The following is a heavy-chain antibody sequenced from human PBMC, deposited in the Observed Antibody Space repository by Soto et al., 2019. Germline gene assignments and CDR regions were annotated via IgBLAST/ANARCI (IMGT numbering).Heavy chain of an antibody. V-gene: IGHV3-7*05. CDR3: VRDTKDIGSSSSCSDY. Sequence: GGSLRLSCAASGFTFSSYWMSWVRQAPGKGLEWVANIKQDGSEKYYVDSVKGRFTISRDNAKNSLYLQMNSLRAEDTAVYYCVRDTKDIGSSSSCSDYWGQGTLVTVSS. CDR2: IKQDGSEK. D-gene: IGHD6-13*01. CDR1: GFTFSSYW. J-gene: IGHJ4*02.